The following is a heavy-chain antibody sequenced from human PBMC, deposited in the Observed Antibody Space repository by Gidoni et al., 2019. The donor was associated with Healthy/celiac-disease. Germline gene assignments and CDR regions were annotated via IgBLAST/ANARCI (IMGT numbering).Heavy chain of an antibody. CDR1: GFTFSSYR. D-gene: IGHD3-22*01. Sequence: EVQLVESGGGLVKPGGSLRLSCAASGFTFSSYRMNWVRQAPGKGLEWVSSISSSSSYIYYADSVKGRFTISRDNAKNSLYLQMNSLRAEDTAVYYCARDPRDYYDSSGYYSGVYWGQGTLVTVSS. CDR3: ARDPRDYYDSSGYYSGVY. CDR2: ISSSSSYI. V-gene: IGHV3-21*01. J-gene: IGHJ4*02.